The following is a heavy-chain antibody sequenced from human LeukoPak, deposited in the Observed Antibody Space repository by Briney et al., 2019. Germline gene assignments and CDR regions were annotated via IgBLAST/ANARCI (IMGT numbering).Heavy chain of an antibody. Sequence: GGSLRLSCAASGFTFSDYYMSWIRRAPGKGLEWVSYISSSGSTIYYADSVKGRFTISRDNAKNSLYLQMNSLRAEDTAVYYCARIRYSGSFFFDYWGQGTLVTVSS. CDR1: GFTFSDYY. D-gene: IGHD1-26*01. J-gene: IGHJ4*02. CDR2: ISSSGSTI. V-gene: IGHV3-11*01. CDR3: ARIRYSGSFFFDY.